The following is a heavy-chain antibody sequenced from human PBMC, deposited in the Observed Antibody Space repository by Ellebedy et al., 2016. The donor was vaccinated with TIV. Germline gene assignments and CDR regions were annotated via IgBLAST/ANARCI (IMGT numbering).Heavy chain of an antibody. J-gene: IGHJ3*02. CDR3: ATDGSYGDYLSPQHAFTI. CDR1: RFTFSSHW. D-gene: IGHD4-17*01. V-gene: IGHV3-7*01. CDR2: INQDGRQK. Sequence: GGSLRLSCTASRFTFSSHWMSWVRQAPGKGLEWVANINQDGRQKYYVDSVKGRFTISRDNVKNSLYLQVNSLRAEDTAVYYCATDGSYGDYLSPQHAFTIWGQGTMVTVSS.